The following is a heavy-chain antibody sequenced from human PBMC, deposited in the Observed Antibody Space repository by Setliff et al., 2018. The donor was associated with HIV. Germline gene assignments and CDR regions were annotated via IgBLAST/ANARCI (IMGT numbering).Heavy chain of an antibody. D-gene: IGHD3-3*01. CDR3: ARSTYYDVWTGHAVFDN. Sequence: PSETLSLTCTVSGGSISSGSYYWSWIRQSAGKGLEWIGHFYTTGSTNYNPSLNSRVTISVDTSKNQFSLKLSSVTAADTAVYYCARSTYYDVWTGHAVFDNWGQGTQVTVSS. J-gene: IGHJ4*02. CDR1: GGSISSGSYY. V-gene: IGHV4-61*09. CDR2: FYTTGST.